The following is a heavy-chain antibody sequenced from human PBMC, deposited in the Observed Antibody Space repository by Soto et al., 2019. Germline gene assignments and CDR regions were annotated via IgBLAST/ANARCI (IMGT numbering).Heavy chain of an antibody. CDR3: AKGVIDRGANA. J-gene: IGHJ5*02. D-gene: IGHD2-8*01. V-gene: IGHV3-30-3*01. CDR2: ISYDGSDK. Sequence: GESLKISCAASGFTFSSYAMHWVRQAPGKGLEWVALISYDGSDKDYADSVKGRFTISRDNSKSVLHLQMNSLRAEDTAIYHCAKGVIDRGANAWGQGTVVTVSS. CDR1: GFTFSSYA.